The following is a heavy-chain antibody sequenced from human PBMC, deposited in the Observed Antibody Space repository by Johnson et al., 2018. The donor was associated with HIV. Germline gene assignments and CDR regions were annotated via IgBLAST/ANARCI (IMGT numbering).Heavy chain of an antibody. CDR1: GFTFSSNY. CDR3: AKLWGRDPDNFWSGPTFDI. V-gene: IGHV3-23*04. CDR2: ISGSGGST. J-gene: IGHJ3*02. Sequence: VQLVESGGGLVQPGGSLRLSCAASGFTFSSNYMSWVRQAPGKGLEWVSAISGSGGSTYYADSVKGRFTISRDNSKNTLSLQMNGLRAEDTAVYYCAKLWGRDPDNFWSGPTFDIWGQGTMVTVSS. D-gene: IGHD3-3*01.